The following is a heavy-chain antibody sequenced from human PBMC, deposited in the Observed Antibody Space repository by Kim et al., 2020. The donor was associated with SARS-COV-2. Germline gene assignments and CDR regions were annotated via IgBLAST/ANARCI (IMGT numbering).Heavy chain of an antibody. D-gene: IGHD2-21*02. V-gene: IGHV1-18*01. CDR1: GYTFTSYG. Sequence: ASVKVSCKASGYTFTSYGISWVRQAPGQGLEWMGWISAYNGNTNYAQKLQGRVTMTTDTSTSTAYMELRSLRSDDTAVYYCARDAGLTSWGDSTRTVAFDIWGQGTMVTVSS. CDR2: ISAYNGNT. J-gene: IGHJ3*02. CDR3: ARDAGLTSWGDSTRTVAFDI.